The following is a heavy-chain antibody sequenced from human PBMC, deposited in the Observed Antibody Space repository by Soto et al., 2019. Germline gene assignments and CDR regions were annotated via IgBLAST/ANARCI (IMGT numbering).Heavy chain of an antibody. CDR2: IYYSGST. D-gene: IGHD6-13*01. V-gene: IGHV4-30-4*01. CDR1: GGSISSGDYY. CDR3: ASTGYSSSWYQY. Sequence: PSETLSLTCTVSGGSISSGDYYGSWIRQPPGKGLEWIGYIYYSGSTYYNPSLKSRVTISVDTSKNQFSLKLSSVTAADTAVYYCASTGYSSSWYQYWGQGTLVTVSS. J-gene: IGHJ4*02.